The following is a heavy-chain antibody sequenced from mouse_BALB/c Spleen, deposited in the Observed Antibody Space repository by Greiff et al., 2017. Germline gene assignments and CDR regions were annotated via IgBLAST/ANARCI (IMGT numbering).Heavy chain of an antibody. CDR1: GFNIKDYY. CDR3: ATYYYGSSHWYFDV. Sequence: VHVKQSGAELVRPGALVKLSCKASGFNIKDYYMHWVKQRPEQGLEWIGWIDPENGNTIYDPKFQGKASITADTSSNTAYLQLSSLTSEDTAVYYCATYYYGSSHWYFDVWGAGTTVTVSS. D-gene: IGHD1-1*01. J-gene: IGHJ1*01. V-gene: IGHV14-1*02. CDR2: IDPENGNT.